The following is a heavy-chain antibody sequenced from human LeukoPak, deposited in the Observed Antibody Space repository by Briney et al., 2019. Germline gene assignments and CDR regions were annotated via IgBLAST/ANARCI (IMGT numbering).Heavy chain of an antibody. J-gene: IGHJ4*02. V-gene: IGHV3-23*01. CDR2: MSAGGGST. Sequence: PGGSLRLSCSASGFTFSKYGMTWVRQAPGKGLEWVSSMSAGGGSTYSADSVKGRFTISRDNAKNSLYLQMNSLRAEDTAVYYCARDFGEAAGHPLDYWGQGTLVTVSS. D-gene: IGHD6-13*01. CDR1: GFTFSKYG. CDR3: ARDFGEAAGHPLDY.